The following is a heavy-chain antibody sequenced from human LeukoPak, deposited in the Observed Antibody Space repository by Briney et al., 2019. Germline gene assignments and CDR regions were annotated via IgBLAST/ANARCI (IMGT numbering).Heavy chain of an antibody. V-gene: IGHV3-21*01. D-gene: IGHD6-19*01. Sequence: GGSLRLSCAASGFTFSSYSMNWVRQAPGKGPEWVSSISSSSSYIYYADSVKGRFTISRDNAENSLYLQMNSLRAEDTAVYYCAKVQGAVAGVAYFDYWGQGTLVTVSS. CDR3: AKVQGAVAGVAYFDY. J-gene: IGHJ4*02. CDR1: GFTFSSYS. CDR2: ISSSSSYI.